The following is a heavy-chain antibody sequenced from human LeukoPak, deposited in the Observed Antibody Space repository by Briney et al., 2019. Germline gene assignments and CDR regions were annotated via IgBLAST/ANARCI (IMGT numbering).Heavy chain of an antibody. CDR2: IYSGGST. CDR3: ARGDLGAAFDY. CDR1: GFTVSSNY. D-gene: IGHD1-26*01. J-gene: IGHJ4*02. V-gene: IGHV3-53*01. Sequence: GGSLRLSCAASGFTVSSNYMSWVRQAPGEGLEWVSVIYSGGSTYYADSVKGRFTISRDNSKNTLYLQMNSLRAEDTAVYYCARGDLGAAFDYWGQGTLVAVSS.